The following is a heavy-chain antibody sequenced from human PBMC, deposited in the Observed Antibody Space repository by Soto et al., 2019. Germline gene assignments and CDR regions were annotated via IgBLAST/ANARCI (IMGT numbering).Heavy chain of an antibody. J-gene: IGHJ4*02. CDR3: AREIDRVEPARRYFYY. CDR1: GYTFSTYT. Sequence: QIQLVQSGAEMKRPGASVNISCKASGYTFSTYTIHWVRQAPDQRLEWMGWITAGNGITKYSQKFQGRVSISTDTSASTGYMDLGSLESEDTAVYYWAREIDRVEPARRYFYYWGQGTLVTVSS. D-gene: IGHD2-2*01. CDR2: ITAGNGIT. V-gene: IGHV1-3*01.